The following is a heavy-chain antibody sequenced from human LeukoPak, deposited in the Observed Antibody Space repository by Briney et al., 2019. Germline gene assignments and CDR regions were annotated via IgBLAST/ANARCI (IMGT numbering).Heavy chain of an antibody. J-gene: IGHJ4*02. CDR3: AKDCNAVTRSYFDY. CDR1: GFTFSTYA. CDR2: ISGNGGTT. Sequence: GGSLRLSCAASGFTFSTYAMSWVRQAPGKGLEGVSAISGNGGTTYYADSVKGRFTISRDNSKNTLSLQMNSLRAEDTAVYYCAKDCNAVTRSYFDYWGQGTLVTVSS. D-gene: IGHD4-17*01. V-gene: IGHV3-23*01.